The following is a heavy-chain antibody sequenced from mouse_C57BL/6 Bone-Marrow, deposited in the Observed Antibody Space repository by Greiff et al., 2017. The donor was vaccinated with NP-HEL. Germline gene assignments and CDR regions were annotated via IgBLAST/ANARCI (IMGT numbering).Heavy chain of an antibody. V-gene: IGHV5-9*01. CDR1: GFTFSSYT. D-gene: IGHD1-1*01. CDR3: ARHITTVVGWYFDV. J-gene: IGHJ1*03. CDR2: ISGGGGNT. Sequence: EVQRVESGGGLVKPGGSLKLSCAASGFTFSSYTMSWVRQTPEKRLEWVATISGGGGNTYYPDSVKGRFTISRDNAKNTLYLQMSSLRSEDTALYYCARHITTVVGWYFDVWGTGTTVTVSS.